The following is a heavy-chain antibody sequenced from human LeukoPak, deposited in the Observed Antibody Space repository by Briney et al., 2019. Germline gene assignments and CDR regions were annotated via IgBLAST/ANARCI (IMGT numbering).Heavy chain of an antibody. CDR1: GGSISSYY. D-gene: IGHD3-9*01. V-gene: IGHV4-4*07. J-gene: IGHJ3*02. CDR3: AREPSYYDILTGYYGYDAFDI. CDR2: IYTSGST. Sequence: SETLSLTCTVSGGSISSYYWSWIRQPAGKGLEWIGRIYTSGSTNYNPSLKSRVTISVDTSKNQFSLKLSSVTAADTAVYYCAREPSYYDILTGYYGYDAFDIWGQGTMVTVSS.